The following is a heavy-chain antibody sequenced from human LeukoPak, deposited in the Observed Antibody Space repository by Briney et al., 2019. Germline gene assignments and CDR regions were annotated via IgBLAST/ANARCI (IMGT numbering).Heavy chain of an antibody. D-gene: IGHD3-22*01. CDR1: GFTFSSYA. V-gene: IGHV3-23*01. CDR2: ISGSGCST. Sequence: GGSLRLSCAASGFTFSSYAMRGVRQAPGKGRVWVSDISGSGCSTYYADSVKGRFTISRDNSKNTLYLQMNSLRAEDTAVYYCAKDHAYYDSSGYYQDFDYWGQGTLVTVSS. CDR3: AKDHAYYDSSGYYQDFDY. J-gene: IGHJ4*02.